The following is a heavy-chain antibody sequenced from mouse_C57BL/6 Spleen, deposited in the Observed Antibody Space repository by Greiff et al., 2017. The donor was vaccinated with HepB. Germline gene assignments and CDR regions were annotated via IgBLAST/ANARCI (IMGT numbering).Heavy chain of an antibody. V-gene: IGHV1-69*01. CDR1: GYTFTSYW. CDR3: AREGWDKDYFDY. J-gene: IGHJ2*01. Sequence: VQLQQPGAELVMPGASVKLSCKASGYTFTSYWMHWVKQRPGQGLEWIGEIDPSDSYTNYNQKFKGKSTLTVDKSSSTAYMQLSSLTSEDSAVYYCAREGWDKDYFDYWGQGTTLTVSS. D-gene: IGHD3-3*01. CDR2: IDPSDSYT.